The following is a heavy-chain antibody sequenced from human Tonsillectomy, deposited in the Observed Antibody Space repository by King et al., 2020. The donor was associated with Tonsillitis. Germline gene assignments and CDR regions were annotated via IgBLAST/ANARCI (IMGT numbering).Heavy chain of an antibody. J-gene: IGHJ4*02. V-gene: IGHV1-2*02. CDR3: ARQPPTSWYYFDY. CDR1: GYTFTDYY. Sequence: QVQLVESGAEVKKPGASVKVSCKASGYTFTDYYIHWVRQAPGQGLEWMGWINPNTGTTKYAQKFQGRVTMTRDTSISTAYMELSRLRSDDTAVYYCARQPPTSWYYFDYWGPGTLVTVPS. CDR2: INPNTGTT. D-gene: IGHD2-2*01.